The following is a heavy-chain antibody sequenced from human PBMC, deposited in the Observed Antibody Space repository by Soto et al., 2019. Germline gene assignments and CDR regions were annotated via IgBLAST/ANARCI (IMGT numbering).Heavy chain of an antibody. D-gene: IGHD4-17*01. CDR1: GFTFSSYG. Sequence: QVQLVESGGGVVQPGRSLRLSCAASGFTFSSYGMHWVRQAPGKGLEWVAVIWYDGSNKYYADSVKGRFTISRDNSKNTLYLQMNSLRAEETAVYYCARGDYRDPFDYWGQGTLVTVS. V-gene: IGHV3-33*01. CDR2: IWYDGSNK. CDR3: ARGDYRDPFDY. J-gene: IGHJ4*02.